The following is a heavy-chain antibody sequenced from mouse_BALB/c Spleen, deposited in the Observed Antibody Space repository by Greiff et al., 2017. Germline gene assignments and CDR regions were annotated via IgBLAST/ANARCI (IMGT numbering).Heavy chain of an antibody. Sequence: VQLQQSGAELVKPGASVKLSCTASGFNIKDTYMHWVKQRPEQGLEWIGRIDPANGNTKYDPKFQGKATITADTSSNTAYLQLSSLTSEDTAVYYCALYDGYYLYAMDYWGQGTSVTVSS. CDR2: IDPANGNT. D-gene: IGHD2-3*01. V-gene: IGHV14-3*02. J-gene: IGHJ4*01. CDR1: GFNIKDTY. CDR3: ALYDGYYLYAMDY.